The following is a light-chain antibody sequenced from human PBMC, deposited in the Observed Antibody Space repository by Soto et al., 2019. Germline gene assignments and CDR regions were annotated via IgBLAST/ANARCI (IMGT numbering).Light chain of an antibody. J-gene: IGKJ5*01. CDR3: QQRHMWPIT. Sequence: EIVLTQAPVTLSLSPGEGATLSCKASQNINTNLGWYQQKPGQAPRLLIYDAFSRATGIPDRFSASGSGTDFTLTISSLEPEDSAVYYCQQRHMWPITFGQGTRLEIK. CDR2: DAF. CDR1: QNINTN. V-gene: IGKV3-11*01.